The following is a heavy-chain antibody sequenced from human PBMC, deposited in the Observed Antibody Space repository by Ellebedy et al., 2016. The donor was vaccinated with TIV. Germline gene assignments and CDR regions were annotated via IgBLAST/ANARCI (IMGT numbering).Heavy chain of an antibody. CDR2: IYYSGSS. V-gene: IGHV4-59*01. D-gene: IGHD1-26*01. CDR3: ARGPSGPVVGATTGPFDI. Sequence: SETLSLXXTVSGGSISSYYWSWIRQPPGKGLEWIGYIYYSGSSNYNPSLRSRVTILVDTSKNQLSLKLNSVTAADTAVYYCARGPSGPVVGATTGPFDIWGQGTMVTVSS. J-gene: IGHJ3*02. CDR1: GGSISSYY.